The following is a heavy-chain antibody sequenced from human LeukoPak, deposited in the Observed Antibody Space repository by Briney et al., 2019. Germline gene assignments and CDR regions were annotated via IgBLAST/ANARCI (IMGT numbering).Heavy chain of an antibody. Sequence: TGGSLRLSCAASGFTFSSYWMHWVRQAPGKGLAWVSRIASDGSTVYADSVKGRFTISRDNAKDTVYLQMNSLRVEDTAVYYCIGSGGWPGYWGQGTLVTVSS. V-gene: IGHV3-74*01. J-gene: IGHJ4*02. CDR2: IASDGST. CDR3: IGSGGWPGY. CDR1: GFTFSSYW. D-gene: IGHD1-26*01.